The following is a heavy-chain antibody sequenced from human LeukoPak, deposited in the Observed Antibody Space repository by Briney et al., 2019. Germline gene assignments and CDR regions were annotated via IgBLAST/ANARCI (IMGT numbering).Heavy chain of an antibody. CDR2: ISYDGSNK. D-gene: IGHD5-12*01. J-gene: IGHJ4*02. Sequence: PGRSLRLSCAASGFTFSSYGMHWVRQAPGKGLEWVAVISYDGSNKYYADSVKGRFTISRDNSKNTLYLQMNSLRAEDTAVYYCAKDGNNGYDLDFDYWGQGTLVTVSS. V-gene: IGHV3-30*18. CDR1: GFTFSSYG. CDR3: AKDGNNGYDLDFDY.